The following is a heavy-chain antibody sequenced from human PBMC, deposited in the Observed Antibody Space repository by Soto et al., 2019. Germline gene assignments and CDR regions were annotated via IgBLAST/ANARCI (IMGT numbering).Heavy chain of an antibody. D-gene: IGHD1-26*01. J-gene: IGHJ5*02. CDR1: GYTFTSYD. CDR2: MNPNSGNT. Sequence: ASVKVSCKASGYTFTSYDINWVRQATGQGLEWMGWMNPNSGNTGYAQKFQGRVTMTRNTSMSTAYMELSSLRSEDTAVYYCARVVGALGHWFDPWGQGTLVTVSS. V-gene: IGHV1-8*01. CDR3: ARVVGALGHWFDP.